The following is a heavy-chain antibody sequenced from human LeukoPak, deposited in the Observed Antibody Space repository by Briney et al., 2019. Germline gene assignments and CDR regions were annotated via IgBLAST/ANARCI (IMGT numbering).Heavy chain of an antibody. J-gene: IGHJ4*02. CDR1: GGSFSGYY. Sequence: SETLSLTCAVYGGSFSGYYWSWIRQPPGKGLEWIGEINHSGSTNYNPSLKSRVTMSIDTSKNQFSLKLSSVTAADTAVYYCATPKNGSYYFFDCWGQGTLVTVSS. V-gene: IGHV4-34*01. CDR2: INHSGST. D-gene: IGHD3-10*01. CDR3: ATPKNGSYYFFDC.